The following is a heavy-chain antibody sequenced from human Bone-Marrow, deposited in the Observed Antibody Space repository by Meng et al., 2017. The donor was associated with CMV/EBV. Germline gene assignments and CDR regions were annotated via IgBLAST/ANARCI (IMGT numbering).Heavy chain of an antibody. CDR2: INPNRGGT. CDR1: GCTFIAYY. Sequence: ASVKVSCKASGCTFIAYYMHWVRQAPGQGLEWMGWINPNRGGTRYAQKFQGRVPMTRDTSITTADMELSRLRSEDTAVYYCAWLLPSPDAFDIWGQGTMVTVSS. D-gene: IGHD4-23*01. CDR3: AWLLPSPDAFDI. V-gene: IGHV1-2*02. J-gene: IGHJ3*02.